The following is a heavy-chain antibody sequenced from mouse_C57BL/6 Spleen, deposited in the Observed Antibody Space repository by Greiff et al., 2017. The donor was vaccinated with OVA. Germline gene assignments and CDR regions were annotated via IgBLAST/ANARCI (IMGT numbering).Heavy chain of an antibody. Sequence: DVMLVESGGDLVKPGGSLKLSCAASGFTFSSYGMSWVRQTPDKRLEWVATISSGGSYTYYPDSVKGRFTISRDNAKNTLYLQMSSLKSEDTAMYYCARGTTVVPYYFDYWGQGTTLTVSS. J-gene: IGHJ2*01. CDR1: GFTFSSYG. CDR2: ISSGGSYT. CDR3: ARGTTVVPYYFDY. V-gene: IGHV5-6*02. D-gene: IGHD1-1*01.